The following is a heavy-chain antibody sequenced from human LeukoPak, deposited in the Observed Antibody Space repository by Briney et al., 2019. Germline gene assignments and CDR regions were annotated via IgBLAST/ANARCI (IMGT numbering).Heavy chain of an antibody. J-gene: IGHJ6*02. CDR1: GFTFSSYA. V-gene: IGHV3-23*01. CDR2: ISGSGGST. CDR3: ARDCLEWLSYYGMDV. Sequence: GGSLRLSCAASGFTFSSYAMSWVRQAPGKGLEWVSAISGSGGSTYYADSVKGRFTISRDNSKNTLYLQMNSLRAEDTAVYYCARDCLEWLSYYGMDVWGQGTTVTVSS. D-gene: IGHD3-3*01.